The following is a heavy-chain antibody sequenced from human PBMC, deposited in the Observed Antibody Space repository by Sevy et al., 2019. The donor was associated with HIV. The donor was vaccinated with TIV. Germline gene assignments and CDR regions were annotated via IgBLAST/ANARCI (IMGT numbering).Heavy chain of an antibody. V-gene: IGHV4-59*01. J-gene: IGHJ4*02. CDR2: IYYSGST. CDR1: GGSISSYY. CDR3: ARANGYCSSTSCPAYFDY. Sequence: SETLSLTCTVSGGSISSYYWSWIRQPPGKGLEWIGYIYYSGSTNYNPSLKSRVTISVDPSKNKFSLKLSSVTAADTAVYYCARANGYCSSTSCPAYFDYWGQGTLVTVSS. D-gene: IGHD2-2*01.